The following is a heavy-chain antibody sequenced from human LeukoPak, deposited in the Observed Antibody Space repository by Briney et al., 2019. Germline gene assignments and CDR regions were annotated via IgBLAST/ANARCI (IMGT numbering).Heavy chain of an antibody. Sequence: SETLSLTCAVYGGSFSGYYWSWIRQPPGKGLEWIGNIFYTGTTYYNPSLKSRVTISVDTSKDRFSLKLSSVTAADTAVYYCARELTNYGMNVWGQGTTVTVSS. V-gene: IGHV4-34*12. J-gene: IGHJ6*02. D-gene: IGHD4-11*01. CDR3: ARELTNYGMNV. CDR2: IFYTGTT. CDR1: GGSFSGYY.